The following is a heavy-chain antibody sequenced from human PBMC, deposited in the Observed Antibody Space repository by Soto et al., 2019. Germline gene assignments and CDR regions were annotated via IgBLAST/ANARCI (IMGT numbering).Heavy chain of an antibody. J-gene: IGHJ4*02. CDR3: ARENKNWPKRIDY. CDR1: GGSVSSGNYY. CDR2: IYHSGST. Sequence: SETLSLTCTVSGGSVSSGNYYWSWIRQPPGKGLEWIGYIYHSGSTDYKPSLQSRVTISVDTSKNQFSLKLSSVTASDTAVYYCARENKNWPKRIDYLGQRNLLPVSS. V-gene: IGHV4-61*01.